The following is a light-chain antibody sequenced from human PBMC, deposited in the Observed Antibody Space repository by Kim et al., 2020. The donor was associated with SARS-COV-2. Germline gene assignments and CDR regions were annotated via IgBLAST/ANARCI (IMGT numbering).Light chain of an antibody. J-gene: IGLJ2*01. V-gene: IGLV1-40*01. CDR3: QSYDRLSASVV. CDR1: SSNIGTGYN. Sequence: QRVTISGPRNSSNIGTGYNVHWYRQTPGTAPKRRIHDKNNRPSGVPDRFSGSKSGTSASLAITGLQAEDEADYYCQSYDRLSASVVFGGGTQLTVL. CDR2: DKN.